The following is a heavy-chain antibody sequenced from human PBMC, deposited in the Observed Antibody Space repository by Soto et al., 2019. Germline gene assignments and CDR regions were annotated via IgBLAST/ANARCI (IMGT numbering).Heavy chain of an antibody. CDR3: ARQFSTSTDCPMYFDF. J-gene: IGHJ4*02. CDR2: AYPGDSDT. CDR1: GYTFTKNW. D-gene: IGHD2-21*02. V-gene: IGHV5-51*01. Sequence: GESLKISCRASGYTFTKNWNGWVRQLPGKGLEWVGLAYPGDSDTRYSPSFRGQGTMSFDKSISTAYLQWRSLEASDTATYYCARQFSTSTDCPMYFDFWGLRTQVTVSS.